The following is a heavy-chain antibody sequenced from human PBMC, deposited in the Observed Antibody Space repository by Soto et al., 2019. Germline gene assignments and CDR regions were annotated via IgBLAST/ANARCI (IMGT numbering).Heavy chain of an antibody. CDR2: IIPILGIA. CDR1: GGTFSSYT. V-gene: IGHV1-69*02. Sequence: QVQLVQSGAEVEKPGSSVKVSCKASGGTFSSYTISWVRQAPGQGLEWVGRIIPILGIANYAQKFQGRVTITADKSTSTAYMELSSLRSEDTAVYYCARPGYCTNGVCFEHFDYWGQGTLVTVSS. J-gene: IGHJ4*02. CDR3: ARPGYCTNGVCFEHFDY. D-gene: IGHD2-8*01.